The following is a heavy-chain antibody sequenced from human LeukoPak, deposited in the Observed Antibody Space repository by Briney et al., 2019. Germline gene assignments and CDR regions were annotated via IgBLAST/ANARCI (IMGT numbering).Heavy chain of an antibody. Sequence: PGGSLRLSCAASGFTFSSYAMHWVRQAPGKGLGWVAVISYDGSNKYYADSVKGRFTISRDNSKNTLYLQMNSLRAEDTAVYYCAREEYSSSWYPLYYFDYWGQGTLVTVSS. J-gene: IGHJ4*02. CDR1: GFTFSSYA. CDR3: AREEYSSSWYPLYYFDY. D-gene: IGHD6-13*01. CDR2: ISYDGSNK. V-gene: IGHV3-30-3*01.